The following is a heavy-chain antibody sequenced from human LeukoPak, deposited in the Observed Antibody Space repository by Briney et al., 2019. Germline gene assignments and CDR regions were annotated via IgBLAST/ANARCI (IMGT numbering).Heavy chain of an antibody. J-gene: IGHJ4*02. CDR3: ARVGDGYTYYFDY. V-gene: IGHV3-66*01. CDR1: GFTVSSNY. CDR2: IYSGGST. D-gene: IGHD5-24*01. Sequence: PGGSLRLSCAASGFTVSSNYMSWVRQAPGKGLEWVSVIYSGGSTYYADSVKGRFTISRDNSKNTLYLQMNSLRAEDTAVYYCARVGDGYTYYFDYWGQGTLVTVSS.